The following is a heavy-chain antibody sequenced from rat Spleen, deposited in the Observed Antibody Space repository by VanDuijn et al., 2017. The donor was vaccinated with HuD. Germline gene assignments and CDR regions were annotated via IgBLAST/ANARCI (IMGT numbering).Heavy chain of an antibody. Sequence: EVQLVESGGGLVQPGRSLKLSCAASGFTFSNYGMAWVCQAPTKGLEWVATISYDGSSTYYRDSVKGRFTISRDNAKSTLYLQMDSRGSEDTGTYYGARAGGYNYFDYWGQGVMVTVSS. D-gene: IGHD1-11*01. V-gene: IGHV5-29*01. CDR2: ISYDGSST. CDR1: GFTFSNYG. J-gene: IGHJ2*01. CDR3: ARAGGYNYFDY.